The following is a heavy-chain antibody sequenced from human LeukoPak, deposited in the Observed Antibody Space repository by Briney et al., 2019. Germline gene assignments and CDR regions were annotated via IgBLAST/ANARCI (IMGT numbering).Heavy chain of an antibody. Sequence: SETLSLSCSLSGGSINTYYWSWIRQTPGKGLQWIGYVYDSGTTNYNPSLERRVTISSDASKNVLSLNVRSVTAADTAIYYCARHGGSLGYFGYWGQGTLVTVAS. CDR3: ARHGGSLGYFGY. V-gene: IGHV4-59*08. CDR1: GGSINTYY. D-gene: IGHD3-16*01. J-gene: IGHJ4*02. CDR2: VYDSGTT.